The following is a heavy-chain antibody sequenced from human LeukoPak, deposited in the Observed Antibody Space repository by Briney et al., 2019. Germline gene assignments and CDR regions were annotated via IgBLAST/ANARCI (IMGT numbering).Heavy chain of an antibody. CDR3: AREARSGYEGFWSDP. V-gene: IGHV4-61*02. CDR1: GDSISGSSYY. CDR2: IYSTGTT. J-gene: IGHJ5*02. Sequence: PSETLSLTCSVSGDSISGSSYYWSWIRQPAGKGLEWIGRIYSTGTTYYKPSLKSRVTMSVDTSHNQFFLKLNSVTAADTAVYYCAREARSGYEGFWSDPWGQGTVVTVSS. D-gene: IGHD5-12*01.